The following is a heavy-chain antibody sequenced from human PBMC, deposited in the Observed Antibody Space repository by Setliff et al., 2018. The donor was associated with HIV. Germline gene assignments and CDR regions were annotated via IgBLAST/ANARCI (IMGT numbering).Heavy chain of an antibody. CDR1: GGSISSGSYY. CDR3: ARSPRLRGGHNWFDP. J-gene: IGHJ5*02. D-gene: IGHD4-17*01. V-gene: IGHV4-61*09. CDR2: IYTSGST. Sequence: SETLSLTCTVSGGSISSGSYYWSWIRRPAGKGLEWIGHIYTSGSTNYNPSLKSRVTISEDTSKHQFSLKLTSVTAADTAVYYCARSPRLRGGHNWFDPWGQGTLVTVSS.